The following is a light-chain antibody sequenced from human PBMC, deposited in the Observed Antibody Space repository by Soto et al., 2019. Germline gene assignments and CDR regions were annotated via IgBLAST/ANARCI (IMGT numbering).Light chain of an antibody. CDR2: AAS. CDR3: QQTNIFPYT. Sequence: DIQMTQSPSSVSASVGDRVTFTCRASQGISSWLAWYQQKPGKAPKLLIYAASTLQGAVPSRFSGRGSGTDFNLTISSLQPEDFATYYCQQTNIFPYTFGQGTKLEIK. J-gene: IGKJ2*01. CDR1: QGISSW. V-gene: IGKV1D-12*01.